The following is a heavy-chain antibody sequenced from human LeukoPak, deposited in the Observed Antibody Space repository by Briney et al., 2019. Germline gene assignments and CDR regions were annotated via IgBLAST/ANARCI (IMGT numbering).Heavy chain of an antibody. CDR1: GFTFSNYA. J-gene: IGHJ4*02. CDR2: ISSGGTYE. V-gene: IGHV3-30*01. D-gene: IGHD3-10*01. CDR3: ARDSTYYYDSGSSGPHYFDN. Sequence: GGSLRLSCAASGFTFSNYAMHWVRQAPGKGLEWVSLISSGGTYEYYADSVKGRFTISRDNSKNTLYLQLNSLRAEDTAVYYCARDSTYYYDSGSSGPHYFDNWGQGTLVSVSS.